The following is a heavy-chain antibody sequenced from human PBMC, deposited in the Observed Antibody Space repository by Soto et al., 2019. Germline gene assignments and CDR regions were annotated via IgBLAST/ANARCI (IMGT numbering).Heavy chain of an antibody. J-gene: IGHJ4*02. D-gene: IGHD1-1*01. CDR1: GFPFREFG. CDR3: ARRWNYYLDF. CDR2: ISYDGSD. Sequence: QMQLVESGGGVVQPGGSLRLSCVASGFPFREFGMHWVRQAPGKGLEWVALISYDGSDYADSVKGRFTISRDDSRDTLFLHMDNLRPDDTGVYCCARRWNYYLDFWGQGTLVAVSS. V-gene: IGHV3-33*05.